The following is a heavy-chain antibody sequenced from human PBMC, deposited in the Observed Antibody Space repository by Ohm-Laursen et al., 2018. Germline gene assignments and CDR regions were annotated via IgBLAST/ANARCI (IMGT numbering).Heavy chain of an antibody. CDR1: GFTFSSYA. CDR3: AKTYYGSLYYFDY. D-gene: IGHD4-17*01. Sequence: LRLSCAASGFTFSSYAMSWVRQAPGKGLEWVSAISGSGGSTYYADSVKGRFTISRDNSKNTLYLQMNSLRAEDTAVYYRAKTYYGSLYYFDYWGQGTLVTFSS. J-gene: IGHJ4*02. CDR2: ISGSGGST. V-gene: IGHV3-23*01.